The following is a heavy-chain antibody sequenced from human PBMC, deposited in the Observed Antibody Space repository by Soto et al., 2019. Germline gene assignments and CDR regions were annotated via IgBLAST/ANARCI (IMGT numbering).Heavy chain of an antibody. J-gene: IGHJ4*02. CDR3: VRRVSGNYDY. V-gene: IGHV3-64*01. CDR2: ISSNGGTT. D-gene: IGHD1-7*01. CDR1: GVPFSSYD. Sequence: PGGSLRLSCVASGVPFSSYDMHWVRQAPGKGLEYVSSISSNGGTTYYGNSVKGRFTISRDNSKNTLYLQMGSLRAEDMAVYYCVRRVSGNYDYWGQGTLVTVSS.